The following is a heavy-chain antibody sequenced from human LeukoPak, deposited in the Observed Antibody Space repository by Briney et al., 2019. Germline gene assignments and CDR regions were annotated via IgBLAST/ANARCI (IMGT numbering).Heavy chain of an antibody. Sequence: GGSLRLSCAASGFTFSSNWMSWVRQAPGKGLEWVANIKQDGSEKYYVDSVKGRFTISRDNAKNSLYLQMNSLRAEDTAVYYCASTTGDYDAFDIWGQGTMVTVSS. CDR3: ASTTGDYDAFDI. V-gene: IGHV3-7*01. CDR1: GFTFSSNW. CDR2: IKQDGSEK. J-gene: IGHJ3*02. D-gene: IGHD4-17*01.